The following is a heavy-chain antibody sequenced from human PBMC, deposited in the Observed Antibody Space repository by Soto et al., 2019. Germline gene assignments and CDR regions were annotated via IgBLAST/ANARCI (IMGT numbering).Heavy chain of an antibody. V-gene: IGHV3-30*18. CDR3: AKDAEMDIVVVAFAEYFDS. CDR2: ISKDGSKK. Sequence: ESGGGVVQPGKSLRLSCAGSGFTFNSYGMHWVRQTPGKGLEWVAGISKDGSKKHYLASVEGRFTISRDNSKNTLSLQMDSLRSDDTALYYCAKDAEMDIVVVAFAEYFDSWGPGTLVIVSS. D-gene: IGHD2-15*01. J-gene: IGHJ4*02. CDR1: GFTFNSYG.